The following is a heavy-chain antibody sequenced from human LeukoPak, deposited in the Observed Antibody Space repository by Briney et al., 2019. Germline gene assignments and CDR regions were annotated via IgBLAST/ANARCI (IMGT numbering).Heavy chain of an antibody. V-gene: IGHV3-21*01. CDR3: ASIPGIAVAAFDI. CDR2: INSSSSYI. CDR1: GFTFSSYA. D-gene: IGHD6-19*01. J-gene: IGHJ3*02. Sequence: GGSLRLSCAASGFTFSSYAMSWVRQAPGKGLEWVSSINSSSSYIYYADSVKGRFTISRDNAKNSLYLQMNSLRAGDTAVYYCASIPGIAVAAFDIWGQGTMVTVSS.